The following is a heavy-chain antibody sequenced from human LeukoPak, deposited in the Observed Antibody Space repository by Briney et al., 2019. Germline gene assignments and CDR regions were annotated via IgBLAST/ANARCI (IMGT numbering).Heavy chain of an antibody. CDR2: VNRDGSET. J-gene: IGHJ6*02. Sequence: GGSLRLSCAASGFTLSNHWMTWVRQVPGRGPEWVANVNRDGSETYYLDSVKGRFTISKDNAKNSLYLQMNSLRAEDTALYHCARNNGMDVWGQGTTVTVSS. CDR3: ARNNGMDV. V-gene: IGHV3-7*03. CDR1: GFTLSNHW.